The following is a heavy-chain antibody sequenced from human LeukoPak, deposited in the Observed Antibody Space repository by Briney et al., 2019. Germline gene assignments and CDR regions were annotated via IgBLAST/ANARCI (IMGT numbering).Heavy chain of an antibody. V-gene: IGHV4-59*08. CDR3: ASLGPDCSGGSCTDY. Sequence: SETLSLTCTVSGGSISSYYWSWIRQPPGKGLEWIGYIYYSGSTNYNPSLKSRVTISVDTSKNQFSLKLSSVTAADTAVYYCASLGPDCSGGSCTDYWGQGALVTVSS. D-gene: IGHD2-15*01. CDR2: IYYSGST. J-gene: IGHJ4*02. CDR1: GGSISSYY.